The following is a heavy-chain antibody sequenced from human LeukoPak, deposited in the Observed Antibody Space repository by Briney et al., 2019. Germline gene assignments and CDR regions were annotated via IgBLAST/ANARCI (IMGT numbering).Heavy chain of an antibody. J-gene: IGHJ6*02. D-gene: IGHD2-15*01. V-gene: IGHV1-18*01. CDR3: VRDRNLYCSGGSCYSGTAAGGMDV. CDR1: GYTFTSYS. Sequence: GASVKVSCKASGYTFTSYSISWVRQAPGQGLEWMGWISAYNGNTNYAQKLQGRATMTTDTSTSTAYMELRSLRSDDTAVYYCVRDRNLYCSGGSCYSGTAAGGMDVWGQGTTVTVSS. CDR2: ISAYNGNT.